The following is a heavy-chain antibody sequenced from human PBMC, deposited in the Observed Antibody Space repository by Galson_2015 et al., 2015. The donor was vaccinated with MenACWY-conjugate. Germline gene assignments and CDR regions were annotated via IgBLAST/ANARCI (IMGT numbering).Heavy chain of an antibody. CDR1: GFTFSSYW. V-gene: IGHV3-74*01. CDR2: VHSDGSGT. D-gene: IGHD3-16*01. Sequence: SLRLSCAASGFTFSSYWMHWVRQAPGKGLVWVSRVHSDGSGTGSADSVKGRFTISRDIAMNMLFLQMNSLKVEDTAVYYCARSYVPGSDRKNYYMDVWGRGTTVTVSS. J-gene: IGHJ6*03. CDR3: ARSYVPGSDRKNYYMDV.